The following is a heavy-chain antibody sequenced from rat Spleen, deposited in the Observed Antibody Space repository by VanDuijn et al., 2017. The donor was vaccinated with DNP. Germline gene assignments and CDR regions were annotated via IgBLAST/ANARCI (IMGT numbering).Heavy chain of an antibody. J-gene: IGHJ3*01. Sequence: EVQLVESGGGLVQPGRSLKLSCAASGFSFSDYAMAWVRQSPKKGLEWVATIIYDGSSSFYRDSVKGRFTISRDYAKTTLYLQMDSLRSEDTATYYCATDAVAYWGQGTLVTVSS. CDR2: IIYDGSSS. V-gene: IGHV5-7*01. CDR3: ATDAVAY. CDR1: GFSFSDYA.